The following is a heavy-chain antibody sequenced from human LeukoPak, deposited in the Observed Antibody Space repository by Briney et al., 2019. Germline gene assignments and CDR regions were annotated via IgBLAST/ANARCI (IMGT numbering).Heavy chain of an antibody. D-gene: IGHD6-13*01. CDR1: GFTFSSYT. CDR2: ISGSGGST. CDR3: AKARSSWQYYFDY. J-gene: IGHJ4*02. Sequence: GSLRLSCAASGFTFSSYTMSWVRQAPGKGLEWVSAISGSGGSTYYADSVKGRFTISRDNSKNTLYLQMNSLRAEDTAVYYCAKARSSWQYYFDYWGQGTLVTVSS. V-gene: IGHV3-23*01.